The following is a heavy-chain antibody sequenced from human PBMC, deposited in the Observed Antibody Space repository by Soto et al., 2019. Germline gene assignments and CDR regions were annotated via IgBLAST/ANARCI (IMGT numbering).Heavy chain of an antibody. V-gene: IGHV1-69*13. J-gene: IGHJ4*02. CDR3: ARGSSPLGYCSSTSCYANFDY. CDR2: IIPIFGTA. CDR1: GGTFSSYA. Sequence: SVKVSCKASGGTFSSYAISWVRQAPGQGLEWMGGIIPIFGTANYAQKFQGRVTITADESTSTAYMELSSLRSEDTAVYYCARGSSPLGYCSSTSCYANFDYWGQGTLVTVSS. D-gene: IGHD2-2*01.